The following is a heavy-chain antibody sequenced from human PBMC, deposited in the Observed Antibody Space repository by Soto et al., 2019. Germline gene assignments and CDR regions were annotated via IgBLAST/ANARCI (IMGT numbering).Heavy chain of an antibody. J-gene: IGHJ4*02. Sequence: GASLKISCQASGDRFGGYWIGWVRQLPGKGLEWMGIIYHDDSDTRYSPSFQGQVTISADKSINTAYLQWSSLKASDTAVYYGARPFTSTWFFFDYWGQGTQVTVSS. CDR2: IYHDDSDT. D-gene: IGHD6-13*01. CDR3: ARPFTSTWFFFDY. CDR1: GDRFGGYW. V-gene: IGHV5-51*01.